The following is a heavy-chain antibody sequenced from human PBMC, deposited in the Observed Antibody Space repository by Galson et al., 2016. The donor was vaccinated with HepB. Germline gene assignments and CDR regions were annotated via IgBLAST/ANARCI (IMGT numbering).Heavy chain of an antibody. D-gene: IGHD2-15*01. J-gene: IGHJ6*02. CDR2: MSGSGGST. V-gene: IGHV3-23*01. Sequence: SLRLPRAASGFTFSSYAMNWVRQAPGKGLEWVSGMSGSGGSTYYADSVKGRFTISRDNSKNTLYPQMNSLRAEDTAVYYCAKRAHATGDYCGMDVWGQGTLVTVSS. CDR1: GFTFSSYA. CDR3: AKRAHATGDYCGMDV.